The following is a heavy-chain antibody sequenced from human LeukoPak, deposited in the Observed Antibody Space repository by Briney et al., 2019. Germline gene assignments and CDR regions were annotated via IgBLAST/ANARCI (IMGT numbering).Heavy chain of an antibody. J-gene: IGHJ3*02. D-gene: IGHD3-9*01. CDR3: ARDIGDILTSRTLGTHAFDI. CDR2: FDPEDGET. V-gene: IGHV1-24*01. Sequence: GASVKVSCKVSGYTLTELSMHWVRQAPGKGLEWMGGFDPEDGETIYAQKFQGRVTMTEDTSTDTAYMELSSLRSEDTAVYYCARDIGDILTSRTLGTHAFDIWGQGTMVTVSS. CDR1: GYTLTELS.